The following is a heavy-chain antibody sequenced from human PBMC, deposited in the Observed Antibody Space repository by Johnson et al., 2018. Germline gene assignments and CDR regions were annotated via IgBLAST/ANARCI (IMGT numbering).Heavy chain of an antibody. CDR1: GGSISSSSFY. CDR3: ARDFSC. V-gene: IGHV4-39*07. CDR2: FYYSGGT. Sequence: QVQLQESGPGLVKPSETLSLTCTVSGGSISSSSFYWGWIRQPPGKGLEWIGNFYYSGGTYYNPSLKRRITISVDTSKNLFSLRLTSLTAADMAVYYCARDFSCWGQGTLVTVSS. D-gene: IGHD2/OR15-2a*01. J-gene: IGHJ4*02.